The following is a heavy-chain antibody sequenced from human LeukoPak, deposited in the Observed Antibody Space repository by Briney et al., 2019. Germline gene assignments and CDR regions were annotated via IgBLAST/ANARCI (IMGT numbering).Heavy chain of an antibody. V-gene: IGHV1-69*16. CDR3: ATLNLDSWRASVEI. D-gene: IGHD3-22*01. CDR2: LIPTLDTI. CDR1: GGSFRNYI. J-gene: IGHJ3*02. Sequence: SVEVSCKASGGSFRNYIINWLRQSPGQGLEGMGGLIPTLDTINFPPKFQGRVTMTTDESASTAYMELAGLRSDDTAVYYCATLNLDSWRASVEIWGQGTVVIVSS.